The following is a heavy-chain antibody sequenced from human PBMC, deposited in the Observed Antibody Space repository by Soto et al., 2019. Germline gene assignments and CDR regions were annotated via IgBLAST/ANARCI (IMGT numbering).Heavy chain of an antibody. V-gene: IGHV4-39*01. Sequence: SETLYLTCAVSVGSISTSSYYWGWIRQPPGKGLEWIGTIYYSGSTYYNPSLKSRITISADTSKNQFSLRLSSVTATDTAVYYCARVSSPGHYNWFDPWGQGTLVT. J-gene: IGHJ5*02. D-gene: IGHD6-13*01. CDR2: IYYSGST. CDR3: ARVSSPGHYNWFDP. CDR1: VGSISTSSYY.